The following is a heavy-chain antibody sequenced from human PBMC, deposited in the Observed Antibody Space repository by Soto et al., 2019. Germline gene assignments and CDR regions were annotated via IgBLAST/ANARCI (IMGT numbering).Heavy chain of an antibody. D-gene: IGHD5-18*01. CDR3: ARFKSGSYGRAGYYYYGMDV. CDR2: MNPNSGNT. V-gene: IGHV1-8*01. J-gene: IGHJ6*02. Sequence: QVQLVQSGAEVKKPGASVKVSCKASGYTFTSYDINWVRQATGQGLEWMGWMNPNSGNTGYAQKFQGRVTMTRTPSISTAYMELSRLRSEDTAVYYCARFKSGSYGRAGYYYYGMDVWGQGTTVTVSS. CDR1: GYTFTSYD.